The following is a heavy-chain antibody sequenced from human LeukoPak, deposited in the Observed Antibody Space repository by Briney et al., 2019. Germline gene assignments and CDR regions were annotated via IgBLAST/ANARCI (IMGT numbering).Heavy chain of an antibody. D-gene: IGHD6-19*01. CDR3: ARDRGEWLVRWFDY. V-gene: IGHV3-30-3*01. J-gene: IGHJ4*02. CDR1: GFTFSSYA. CDR2: ISYDGSNK. Sequence: GGSLRLSCAASGFTFSSYAMHWVRQAPGKGLEWVAVISYDGSNKYYADSVKGRFTISRDNSKNTLYLQMNSLRAEDTAVYYCARDRGEWLVRWFDYWGQGTLVTVSS.